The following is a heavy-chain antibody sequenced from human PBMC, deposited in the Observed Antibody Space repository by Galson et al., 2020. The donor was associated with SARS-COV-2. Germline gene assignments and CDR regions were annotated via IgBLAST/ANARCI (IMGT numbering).Heavy chain of an antibody. CDR2: ISGSTDTI. D-gene: IGHD3-10*01. Sequence: GGSLRLSCAGSGFSFSGYYINWIRQAPGRGLEWISYISGSTDTIYYADSVKGRFTISRDNTKNSVYLQMDGLRTEDTAVYYCARDGSYYDFDFWGQGTLVTVSS. CDR3: ARDGSYYDFDF. J-gene: IGHJ4*02. CDR1: GFSFSGYY. V-gene: IGHV3-11*01.